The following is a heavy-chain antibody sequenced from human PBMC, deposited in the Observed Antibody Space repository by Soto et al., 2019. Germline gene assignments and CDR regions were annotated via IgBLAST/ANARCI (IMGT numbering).Heavy chain of an antibody. CDR2: INPNSGGT. V-gene: IGHV1-2*02. CDR3: ARYIGNTYSGSYYDY. CDR1: GYTFTGYY. D-gene: IGHD1-26*01. J-gene: IGHJ4*02. Sequence: QVQLVQSGAEVKKPGASVKVSCKASGYTFTGYYMHWVRQAPGQGLEWMGGINPNSGGTNYAQKFQGRVTMTRDTSISTAYMELSRLRSDDTAVYYCARYIGNTYSGSYYDYWGQGTLVTVSS.